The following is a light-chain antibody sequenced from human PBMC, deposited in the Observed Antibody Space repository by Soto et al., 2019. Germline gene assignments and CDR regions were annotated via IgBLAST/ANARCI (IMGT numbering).Light chain of an antibody. CDR3: QQYSSLPRA. Sequence: ESVLTQSPGTLSLSPGERATLSCRASQSFSSTYLAWYQQRPGQAPRLLIYGASPRATGIPAIVSGSGSGTDFTLTITRREPEDFGVYYCQQYSSLPRAFGQGTNVDIK. CDR2: GAS. V-gene: IGKV3-20*01. CDR1: QSFSSTY. J-gene: IGKJ1*01.